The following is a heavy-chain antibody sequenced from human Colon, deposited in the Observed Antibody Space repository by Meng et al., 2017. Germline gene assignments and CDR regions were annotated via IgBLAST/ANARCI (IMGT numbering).Heavy chain of an antibody. CDR2: INHSGST. CDR1: GGSFSGYY. V-gene: IGHV4-34*01. D-gene: IGHD3-22*01. Sequence: VQLQQWGAGLLEPSETLSLTCAVYGGSFSGYYWSWIRQPPGKGLEWIGEINHSGSTNYNPSLKSRVTISVDTSKNQFSLKLSSVTAADTAVYYCARVCPPEYYYDSSGYLNWFDPWGQGTLVTVSS. J-gene: IGHJ5*02. CDR3: ARVCPPEYYYDSSGYLNWFDP.